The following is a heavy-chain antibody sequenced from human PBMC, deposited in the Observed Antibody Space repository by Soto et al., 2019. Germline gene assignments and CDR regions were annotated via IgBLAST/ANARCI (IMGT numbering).Heavy chain of an antibody. Sequence: GGSLRLSCAVSGFTFSSHWMHWVRQAPGKGLVWVSRINSDGSSTNYADSVKGRFTISRDNAKNSLYLQMNSLRAEDTALYYCASGIVGATTYGMDVWGQGTTVTVSS. CDR3: ASGIVGATTYGMDV. V-gene: IGHV3-74*01. CDR1: GFTFSSHW. CDR2: INSDGSST. J-gene: IGHJ6*02. D-gene: IGHD1-26*01.